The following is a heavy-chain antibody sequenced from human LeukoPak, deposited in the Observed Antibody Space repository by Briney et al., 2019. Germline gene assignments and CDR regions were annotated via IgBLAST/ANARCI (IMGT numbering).Heavy chain of an antibody. CDR1: GFTFSSYS. CDR2: ISSSSSTI. CDR3: RSDYDGAYYFDY. J-gene: IGHJ4*02. Sequence: GGSLRLSCAASGFTFSSYSMNWVRQAPGKGLEWVSYISSSSSTIYYADSVKGRFTISRDNAKNSLYLQMDSLRDEDTAVYYCRSDYDGAYYFDYWGQGTLVTVSS. V-gene: IGHV3-48*02. D-gene: IGHD5-12*01.